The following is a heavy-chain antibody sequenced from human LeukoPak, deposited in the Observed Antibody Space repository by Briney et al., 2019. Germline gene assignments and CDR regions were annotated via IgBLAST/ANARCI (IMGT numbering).Heavy chain of an antibody. Sequence: SETLSLTCTVSGGSISSGDYYWSWIRQPPGKGLEWIGYIYYSGSTYHNPSLKSRVTISVDTSKNQFSLKLSSVTAADTAVYYCASSGYYTNWFDPWGQGTLVTVSS. CDR1: GGSISSGDYY. V-gene: IGHV4-30-4*01. J-gene: IGHJ5*02. CDR3: ASSGYYTNWFDP. D-gene: IGHD3-22*01. CDR2: IYYSGST.